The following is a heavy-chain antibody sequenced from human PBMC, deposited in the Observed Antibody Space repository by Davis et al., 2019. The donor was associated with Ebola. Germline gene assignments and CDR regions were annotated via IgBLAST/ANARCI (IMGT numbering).Heavy chain of an antibody. Sequence: GESLKISCAASGFTFSSYSMNWVRQAPGKGLEWVSSISSSSSYIYYADPVKGRFTISRDNAKNSLYLQMNSLRAEDTAVYYCARDEVVVVPAANYYYYYGMDVWGQGTTVTVSS. CDR2: ISSSSSYI. J-gene: IGHJ6*02. CDR3: ARDEVVVVPAANYYYYYGMDV. V-gene: IGHV3-21*01. D-gene: IGHD2-2*01. CDR1: GFTFSSYS.